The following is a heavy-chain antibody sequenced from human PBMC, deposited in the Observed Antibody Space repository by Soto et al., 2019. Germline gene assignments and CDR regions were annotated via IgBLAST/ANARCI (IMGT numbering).Heavy chain of an antibody. Sequence: GGSLRLSCAASGFTFSSYGMHWVRQAPGKGLEWVAVISYDGSNKYYADSVKGRFTISRDNSKNTLYLQMNSLRAEDTAVYYCAKDRALYYDFWSGYYVDDWFDPWGQGTLVTVSS. CDR1: GFTFSSYG. CDR3: AKDRALYYDFWSGYYVDDWFDP. V-gene: IGHV3-30*18. CDR2: ISYDGSNK. D-gene: IGHD3-3*01. J-gene: IGHJ5*02.